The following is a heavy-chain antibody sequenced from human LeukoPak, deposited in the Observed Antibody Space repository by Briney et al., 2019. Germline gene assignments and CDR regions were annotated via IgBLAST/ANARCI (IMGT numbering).Heavy chain of an antibody. CDR3: ARASRPQWELPDDAFDI. CDR2: IYYGGST. J-gene: IGHJ3*02. CDR1: GGSISSYY. V-gene: IGHV4-59*08. Sequence: SETLSRTSTVPGGSISSYYWSWIRQPPGEGLEWIGYIYYGGSTNDTPSPQSRVTLSVDTSKNQFPLKLSSVTAADTAVYYCARASRPQWELPDDAFDIWGQGTMVTVSS. D-gene: IGHD1-26*01.